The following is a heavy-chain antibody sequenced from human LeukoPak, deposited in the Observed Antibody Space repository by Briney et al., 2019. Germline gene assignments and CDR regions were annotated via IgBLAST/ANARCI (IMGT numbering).Heavy chain of an antibody. J-gene: IGHJ4*02. CDR3: ARDRQWQNY. V-gene: IGHV3-7*01. D-gene: IGHD6-19*01. Sequence: GGSLRLSCAASGFTFSSYCMSGVRQAPGKGLEWVANIKQDGSEKYYVDSVKGRFTISRANAKNSLYLQMNSLRAEDTAVYYCARDRQWQNYWGQGTLVTVSS. CDR2: IKQDGSEK. CDR1: GFTFSSYC.